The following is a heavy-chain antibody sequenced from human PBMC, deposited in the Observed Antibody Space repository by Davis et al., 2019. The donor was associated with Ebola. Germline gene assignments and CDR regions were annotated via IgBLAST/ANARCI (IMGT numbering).Heavy chain of an antibody. V-gene: IGHV3-30*03. J-gene: IGHJ3*02. D-gene: IGHD6-19*01. CDR2: ISYVGSNK. Sequence: PGGSLRLSCAASGFTFSSYGMPWVRQAPGKGLGWVAVISYVGSNKYYADSVKGRFTISRDNSKNTLYLQMNSLRAEETAVYYWARDPYSSGGPSAFDIWGQGTMVTVSS. CDR1: GFTFSSYG. CDR3: ARDPYSSGGPSAFDI.